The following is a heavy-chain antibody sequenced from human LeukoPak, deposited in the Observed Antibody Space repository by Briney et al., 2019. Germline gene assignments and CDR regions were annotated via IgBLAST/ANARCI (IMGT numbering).Heavy chain of an antibody. D-gene: IGHD4-17*01. CDR3: VKGDSDDYAGLSSDY. Sequence: GGPLRLSCAASGFTFDDYAMHWVRQTPGKGLEWVSVISGDGGGTHYADSVKGRFTISRDNSKNSLYLQMNSLRTEATALYYCVKGDSDDYAGLSSDYWGQGTLVTVSS. CDR2: ISGDGGGT. J-gene: IGHJ4*02. V-gene: IGHV3-43*02. CDR1: GFTFDDYA.